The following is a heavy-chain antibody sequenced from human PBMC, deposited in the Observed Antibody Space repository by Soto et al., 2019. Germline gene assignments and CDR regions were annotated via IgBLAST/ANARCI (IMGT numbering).Heavy chain of an antibody. D-gene: IGHD2-2*02. CDR2: INPGGGST. CDR1: GYTFTSYY. V-gene: IGHV1-46*01. Sequence: ASVKVSCKASGYTFTSYYMHWVRQAPGQGLEWMGIINPGGGSTSYAQKFQGRVTMTRDTSTSTVYMELSSLRSEDTAVYYCARALTIVVVPAAIRNYYYYGMDVWGQGTTVTVSS. J-gene: IGHJ6*02. CDR3: ARALTIVVVPAAIRNYYYYGMDV.